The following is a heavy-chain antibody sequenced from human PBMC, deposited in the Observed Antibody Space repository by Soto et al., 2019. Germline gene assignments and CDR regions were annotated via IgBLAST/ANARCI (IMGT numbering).Heavy chain of an antibody. CDR3: ARQEAAAGKPLDY. V-gene: IGHV1-2*04. J-gene: IGHJ4*02. Sequence: QVQLVQSGAEVEKPGASVKVSCKASGYTFTGYYMHWVRQAPGQGLEWMGWINPNSGGTNYAQKFQGWVTMTRDTSISTAYMELSRLRSDDTAVYYCARQEAAAGKPLDYWGQGTLVTVSS. D-gene: IGHD6-13*01. CDR2: INPNSGGT. CDR1: GYTFTGYY.